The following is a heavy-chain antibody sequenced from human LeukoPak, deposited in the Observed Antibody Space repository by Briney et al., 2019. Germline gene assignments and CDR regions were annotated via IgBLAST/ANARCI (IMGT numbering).Heavy chain of an antibody. CDR3: AKSSRYCSSTSCSVVDY. V-gene: IGHV3-11*01. Sequence: GGSLRLSCAASGFPFSDYYMSWIRQAPWKGLEWVSYISSSGDTIYYADSVKGRFTISRDNAKNSVHLQMNSLRAEDTAVYYCAKSSRYCSSTSCSVVDYWGQGTLVTVSS. J-gene: IGHJ4*02. CDR1: GFPFSDYY. D-gene: IGHD2-2*01. CDR2: ISSSGDTI.